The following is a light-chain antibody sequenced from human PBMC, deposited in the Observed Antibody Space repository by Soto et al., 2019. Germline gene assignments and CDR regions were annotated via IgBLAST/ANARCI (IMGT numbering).Light chain of an antibody. CDR2: AAS. J-gene: IGKJ1*01. Sequence: DIQMTQAPSSLSASVGDRVTITCRASQSISSYINWYQQKPGKAPKLLIYAASSLPSGVPSRFSGSGSGTDFTLTISSLQPEDFATYYCQQSYSTPRTFDQGTKVEIK. V-gene: IGKV1-39*01. CDR3: QQSYSTPRT. CDR1: QSISSY.